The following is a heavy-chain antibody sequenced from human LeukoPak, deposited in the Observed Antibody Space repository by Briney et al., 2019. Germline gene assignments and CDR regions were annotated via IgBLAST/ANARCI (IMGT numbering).Heavy chain of an antibody. V-gene: IGHV4-61*03. CDR1: DGSVNSDSYY. Sequence: SETLSLTCTVSDGSVNSDSYYWSWIRQPPGKGLEWIGYISYSGSTNYNPSLKSRVTISVDTSNNHFSLRLTSVTAAATAVYYCARDGSLWSQGALGTVSS. J-gene: IGHJ4*02. D-gene: IGHD1-1*01. CDR3: ARDGSL. CDR2: ISYSGST.